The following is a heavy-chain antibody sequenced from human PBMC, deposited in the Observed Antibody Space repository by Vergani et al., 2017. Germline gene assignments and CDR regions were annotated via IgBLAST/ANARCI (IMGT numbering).Heavy chain of an antibody. CDR1: SYTFTSYC. D-gene: IGHD2-2*01. J-gene: IGHJ6*02. CDR2: SSAYNGNT. Sequence: QVQLVQSGAEVKKPGASVKVSCKASSYTFTSYCISWVRQAPGQWLEWMGWSSAYNGNTNYAQKLQGRVTMTTDTSTSTAYMELRSLRSDDTAVYYCARDPDIVVVPAAPYYYYYYGMDVWGQGTTVTVSS. V-gene: IGHV1-18*04. CDR3: ARDPDIVVVPAAPYYYYYYGMDV.